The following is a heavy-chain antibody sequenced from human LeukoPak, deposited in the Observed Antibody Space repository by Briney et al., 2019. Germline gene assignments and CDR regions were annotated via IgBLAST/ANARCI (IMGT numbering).Heavy chain of an antibody. Sequence: PGGSLRLSCAASGFTFSTYGMHWVRQAPGKGLEWVAVISYDGSNKYYADSVKGRVTISRDNSKNTLYLQMNSLRAEDTGVYYCAKDLSSGSRRAYWGQGTLVTVSS. D-gene: IGHD6-19*01. V-gene: IGHV3-30*18. CDR3: AKDLSSGSRRAY. CDR2: ISYDGSNK. J-gene: IGHJ4*02. CDR1: GFTFSTYG.